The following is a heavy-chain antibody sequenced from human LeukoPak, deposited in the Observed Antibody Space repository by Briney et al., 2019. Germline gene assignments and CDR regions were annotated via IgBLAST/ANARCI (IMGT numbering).Heavy chain of an antibody. CDR1: GGSISSSNSY. Sequence: SETLSLTCTVSGGSISSSNSYWGWIRQPPGKGLEWIGSIYYTGSTYSNPSLKSRVTISVDTSKNQFSLKLSSVTAADTAVYYCAREPPDCSSTSCYAFDAFDIWGQGTMVTVSS. CDR3: AREPPDCSSTSCYAFDAFDI. V-gene: IGHV4-39*07. D-gene: IGHD2-2*01. J-gene: IGHJ3*02. CDR2: IYYTGST.